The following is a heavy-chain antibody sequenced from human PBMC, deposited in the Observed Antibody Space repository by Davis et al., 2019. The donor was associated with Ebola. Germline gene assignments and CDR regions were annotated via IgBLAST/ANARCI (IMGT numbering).Heavy chain of an antibody. D-gene: IGHD3-9*01. Sequence: ASVKVSCKASGYTFTSYDINWVRQATGQGLEWMGWINAGNGNTKYSQKFQGRVTITRDTSASTAYMELRSLRSDDTAVYYCAAGREGALTCYQYWGQGTLVTVSS. V-gene: IGHV1-3*01. CDR1: GYTFTSYD. CDR3: AAGREGALTCYQY. CDR2: INAGNGNT. J-gene: IGHJ4*02.